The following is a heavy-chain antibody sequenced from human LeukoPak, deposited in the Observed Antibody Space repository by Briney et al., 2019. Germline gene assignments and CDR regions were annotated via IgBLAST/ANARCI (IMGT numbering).Heavy chain of an antibody. CDR1: GYTFTSYY. CDR2: INPSGGST. CDR3: ARSLYANNWFDP. V-gene: IGHV1-46*01. J-gene: IGHJ5*02. D-gene: IGHD5/OR15-5a*01. Sequence: ASVKVSCKASGYTFTSYYMHWVRQAPGQGLEWMGIINPSGGSTSYAQKFQGRVTMTRDTSTSTVYMELSRLRSEDTAVYYCARSLYANNWFDPWGQGTLVTVSS.